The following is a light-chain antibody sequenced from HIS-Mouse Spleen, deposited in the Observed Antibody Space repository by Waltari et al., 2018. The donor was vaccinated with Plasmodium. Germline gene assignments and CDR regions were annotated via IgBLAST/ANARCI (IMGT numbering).Light chain of an antibody. CDR1: KLGDKY. J-gene: IGLJ1*01. CDR2: QDS. Sequence: ITCSGDKLGDKYACWYQQKPGQSPVLVIYQDSKRPSGIPERFSGSNSGNTATLTISGTQAMDEADYYCQAWDSSTDYVFGTGTKVTVL. V-gene: IGLV3-1*01. CDR3: QAWDSSTDYV.